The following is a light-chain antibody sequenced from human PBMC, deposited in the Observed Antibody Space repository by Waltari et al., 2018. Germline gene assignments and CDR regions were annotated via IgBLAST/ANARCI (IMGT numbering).Light chain of an antibody. CDR2: DTT. Sequence: QTVVTQEPSLSVSPGGTVTLTCGLSSGSVSTTYYPSWYQQAPGQAPRTLIFDTTTRSSGVPERFSGSILDNKAALTITGAQADDESDYSCVLSMGSGIWVFGGGTKLTVL. CDR1: SGSVSTTYY. V-gene: IGLV8-61*01. CDR3: VLSMGSGIWV. J-gene: IGLJ3*02.